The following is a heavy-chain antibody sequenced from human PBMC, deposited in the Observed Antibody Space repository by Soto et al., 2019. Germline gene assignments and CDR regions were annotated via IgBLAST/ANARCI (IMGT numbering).Heavy chain of an antibody. CDR3: ARATFLYYDSSGYYWPPGY. V-gene: IGHV3-20*04. J-gene: IGHJ4*02. Sequence: GGSLRLCCAASGFTFDDYGMSCILQAPGKGLEWVSGINWNGGSTGYADSVKGRFTISRDNAKNSLYLQMNSLRAEDTALYYCARATFLYYDSSGYYWPPGYWGQGTLVTVSS. CDR1: GFTFDDYG. D-gene: IGHD3-22*01. CDR2: INWNGGST.